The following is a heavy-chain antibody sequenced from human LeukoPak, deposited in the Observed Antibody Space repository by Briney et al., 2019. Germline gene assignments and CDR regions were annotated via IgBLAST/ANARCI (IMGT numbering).Heavy chain of an antibody. CDR1: GYTLTDYY. D-gene: IGHD3-22*01. V-gene: IGHV1-2*06. Sequence: ASVKVSCKASGYTLTDYYMHWVRQAPGQGLEWMGRINPNSGGTNYAQKFQGRVTMTRDTSISTVYMELSRLRSDDTAVYYCARVGYYESSGYYEFWGQGTLVTVSS. CDR2: INPNSGGT. J-gene: IGHJ4*02. CDR3: ARVGYYESSGYYEF.